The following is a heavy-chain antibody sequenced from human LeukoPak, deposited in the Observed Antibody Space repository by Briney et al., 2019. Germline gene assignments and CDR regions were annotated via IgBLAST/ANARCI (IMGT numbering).Heavy chain of an antibody. J-gene: IGHJ3*02. V-gene: IGHV5-51*01. CDR1: GXSFTGNC. D-gene: IGHD1-14*01. Sequence: GESLKISFKASGXSFTGNCIGWVRQMPGKGLEWMGIIYPGDSDTRYSPSFQGQVTISADKSINTAYLQWSGLKASDTAVYYCARHVTTASAARGFDIWGQGTMVTVSS. CDR2: IYPGDSDT. CDR3: ARHVTTASAARGFDI.